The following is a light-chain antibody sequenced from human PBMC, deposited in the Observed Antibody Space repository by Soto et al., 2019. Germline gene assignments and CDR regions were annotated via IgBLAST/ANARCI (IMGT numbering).Light chain of an antibody. CDR3: QQYNNWLWT. CDR2: GAS. J-gene: IGKJ1*01. V-gene: IGKV3-15*01. Sequence: EIVMSQCPATLSVSPGERATLSCRASQNISSNLAWYQQKPGQAPRLLIDGASTRATGIPARFSGSGSGTEFTLTISSLQSEDFAVYYCQQYNNWLWTFGQGTKVEIK. CDR1: QNISSN.